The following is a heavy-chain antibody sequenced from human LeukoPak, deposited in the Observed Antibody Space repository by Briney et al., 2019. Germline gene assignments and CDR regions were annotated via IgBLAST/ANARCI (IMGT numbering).Heavy chain of an antibody. CDR2: ISYDGNNK. D-gene: IGHD2-15*01. J-gene: IGHJ4*02. CDR3: AKDRGGPGAYYFDY. Sequence: GGSLRLSCAASRFNFRNYGMHWVRQAPGKGLEWVAVISYDGNNKYYADSVKGRFTVSRDKNTLYLQLNSLRPEDTAVYYCAKDRGGPGAYYFDYWGQGTLVTVSS. V-gene: IGHV3-30*18. CDR1: RFNFRNYG.